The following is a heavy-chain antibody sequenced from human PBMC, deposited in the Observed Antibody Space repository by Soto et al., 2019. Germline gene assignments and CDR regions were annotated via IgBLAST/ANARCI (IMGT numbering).Heavy chain of an antibody. CDR2: INPNTGGT. J-gene: IGHJ4*02. Sequence: ASVKVSCKTSGYTFTDYHIHWMRQAPGQGLEFLGWINPNTGGTAYTQKFQGRVTLTRDTSISTTYMELSSLRSDDTAVYYCARENWSYVDWGQGTLVTVYS. CDR3: ARENWSYVD. D-gene: IGHD1-7*01. V-gene: IGHV1-2*02. CDR1: GYTFTDYH.